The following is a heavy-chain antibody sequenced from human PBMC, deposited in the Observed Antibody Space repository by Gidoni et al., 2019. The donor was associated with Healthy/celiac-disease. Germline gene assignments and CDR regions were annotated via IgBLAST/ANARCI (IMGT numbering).Heavy chain of an antibody. CDR3: ARDPLGVVPGYYGMDV. Sequence: EVQLVESGGGWVQPGGSLGLSCAASGFTFSSYSMNWVRQAPGKGLEWVSYISSSSSTIYYADSVKGRFTISRDNAKNSLYLQMNSLRAEDTAVYYCARDPLGVVPGYYGMDVWGQGTTVTVSS. D-gene: IGHD2-2*01. CDR2: ISSSSSTI. CDR1: GFTFSSYS. V-gene: IGHV3-48*04. J-gene: IGHJ6*02.